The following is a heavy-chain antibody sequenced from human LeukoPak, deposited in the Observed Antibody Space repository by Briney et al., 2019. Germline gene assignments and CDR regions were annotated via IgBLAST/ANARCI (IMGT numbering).Heavy chain of an antibody. CDR1: GGSISSSSYY. D-gene: IGHD1-26*01. V-gene: IGHV4-39*07. J-gene: IGHJ6*02. CDR2: IYYSGST. CDR3: AREYPEYSGSPSWDYYGMDV. Sequence: SETLSLTCTVSGGSISSSSYYWGWIRQPPGKGLEWIGSIYYSGSTYYNPSLKSRVTISVDTSKNQFSLKLSSVTAADTAVYYCAREYPEYSGSPSWDYYGMDVWGQGTTVTVSS.